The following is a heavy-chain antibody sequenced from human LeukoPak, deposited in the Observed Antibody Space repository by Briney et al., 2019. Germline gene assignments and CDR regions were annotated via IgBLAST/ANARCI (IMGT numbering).Heavy chain of an antibody. V-gene: IGHV3-30*18. CDR1: GFTFSSYG. CDR2: ISYDGSNK. J-gene: IGHJ3*02. D-gene: IGHD1-1*01. CDR3: AKDPRGTGTMQAFDI. Sequence: GGCLRLSCAASGFTFSSYGMHWVRQAPGKGLEWVAVISYDGSNKYYADSVKGRFTISRDNSKNTLYLQMNSLRAEDTAVYYCAKDPRGTGTMQAFDIWGQGTMVTVSS.